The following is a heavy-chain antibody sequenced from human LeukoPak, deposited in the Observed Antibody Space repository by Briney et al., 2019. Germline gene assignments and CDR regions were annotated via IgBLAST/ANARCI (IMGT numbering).Heavy chain of an antibody. J-gene: IGHJ4*02. Sequence: PGGSLRLSCAASGFTFSSYWMSWVRQAPGQGQELVANIKQDGSEKYYVDSVKGRFTISRDNAKNSLYLQMNSLRAEDTAVYYCARDSFSSGYSDWGQGTLVTVSS. V-gene: IGHV3-7*01. D-gene: IGHD3-22*01. CDR3: ARDSFSSGYSD. CDR2: IKQDGSEK. CDR1: GFTFSSYW.